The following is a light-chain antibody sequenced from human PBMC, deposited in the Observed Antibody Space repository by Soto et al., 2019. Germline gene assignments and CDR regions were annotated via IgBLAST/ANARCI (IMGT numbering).Light chain of an antibody. V-gene: IGLV1-40*01. CDR3: QSYDSSLSGSRV. J-gene: IGLJ1*01. CDR2: GNN. Sequence: QSALTQPPPVSGAPGQRVTISCTGSSSNIGAGYDVHWYQQLPGTAPKLLIYGNNNRPSGVPDRFSGSKSGTIASLAITGLQAEDEADYYCQSYDSSLSGSRVFGTGTKVTVL. CDR1: SSNIGAGYD.